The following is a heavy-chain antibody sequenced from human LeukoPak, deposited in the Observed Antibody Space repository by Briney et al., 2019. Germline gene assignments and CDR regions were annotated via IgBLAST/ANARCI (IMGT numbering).Heavy chain of an antibody. Sequence: GESRKISCEGSGCSFTSYWIGWVRPLPGKGLEWMGLIYPDDSDTRYSPSFQGQVTISADKSISTAYLQWSSLKASDTAMYYCAIGGDSTTSCYRCFDYWGQGTLVTVSS. CDR2: IYPDDSDT. V-gene: IGHV5-51*01. J-gene: IGHJ4*02. CDR1: GCSFTSYW. D-gene: IGHD2-2*02. CDR3: AIGGDSTTSCYRCFDY.